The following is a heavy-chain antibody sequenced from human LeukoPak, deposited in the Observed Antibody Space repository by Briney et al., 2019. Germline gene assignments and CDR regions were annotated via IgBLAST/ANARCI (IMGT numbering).Heavy chain of an antibody. CDR2: IYYSGST. V-gene: IGHV4-59*01. CDR3: ARGPRFGELLWHWFDP. CDR1: GGSISSYY. Sequence: PSETLSLTCTVSGGSISSYYWSWIRQPPGKGLEWIGYIYYSGSTNYNPSLKSRVTISVDTSKNQFSLKLSSVTAADTAVYYCARGPRFGELLWHWFDPXXXGTLVTV. D-gene: IGHD3-10*01. J-gene: IGHJ5*02.